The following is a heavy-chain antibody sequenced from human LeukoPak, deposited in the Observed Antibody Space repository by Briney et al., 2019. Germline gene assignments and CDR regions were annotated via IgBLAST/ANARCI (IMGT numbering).Heavy chain of an antibody. CDR1: GGSISSSSYY. Sequence: PSETLSLTCTVSGGSISSSSYYWGWIRQPPGKGLEWIGYFYYSGSTNYNPSLKSRVTISLDTSKSQFSLKLTSVTAADTAVYYCARAPIPYRSRTDYRFDPWGQGTLVTVAS. CDR3: ARAPIPYRSRTDYRFDP. CDR2: FYYSGST. D-gene: IGHD4-11*01. J-gene: IGHJ5*02. V-gene: IGHV4-61*05.